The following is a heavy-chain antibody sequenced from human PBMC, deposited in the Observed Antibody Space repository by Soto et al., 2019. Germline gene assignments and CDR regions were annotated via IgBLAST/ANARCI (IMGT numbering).Heavy chain of an antibody. D-gene: IGHD1-7*01. CDR3: ARDSRYNWNYGARYAFDI. CDR2: INAGNGNT. V-gene: IGHV1-3*01. CDR1: GYTFTSYA. Sequence: ASVQVSCKASGYTFTSYAMHWVRQAPGQRLEWMGWINAGNGNTKYSQKFQGRVTITRDTSASTAYMELRSLRSEDTAVYYCARDSRYNWNYGARYAFDIWGQGTMVTVSS. J-gene: IGHJ3*02.